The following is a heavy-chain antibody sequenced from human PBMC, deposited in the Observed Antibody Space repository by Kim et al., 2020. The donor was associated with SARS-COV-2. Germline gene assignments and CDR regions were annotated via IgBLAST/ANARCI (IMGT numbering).Heavy chain of an antibody. V-gene: IGHV3-7*03. D-gene: IGHD2-15*01. Sequence: GGSLRLSCTASGFTFSTYWMTWVRQAPGKGLEWVANINTGGSGTYYDDSVKGRFTVSRDNAENSLYLQMNVLRADDTALYYCARDPDYGGSGVFLDFWGQGTLVNVSS. J-gene: IGHJ4*02. CDR1: GFTFSTYW. CDR2: INTGGSGT. CDR3: ARDPDYGGSGVFLDF.